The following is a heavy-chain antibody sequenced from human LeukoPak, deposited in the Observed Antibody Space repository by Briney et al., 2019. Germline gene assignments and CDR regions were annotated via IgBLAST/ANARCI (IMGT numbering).Heavy chain of an antibody. V-gene: IGHV3-23*01. CDR3: AKEYGYDYFREPSDY. J-gene: IGHJ4*02. D-gene: IGHD5-12*01. CDR1: GFTFSIHG. CDR2: IGPSGVIT. Sequence: PGGSLRLSCAASGFTFSIHGMNWVRQAPGKGLEWVSGIGPSGVITYYADSVKGRFTISRDNSKNTLYLQMNSLRAEDTAVYYCAKEYGYDYFREPSDYWGQGTLVTVSS.